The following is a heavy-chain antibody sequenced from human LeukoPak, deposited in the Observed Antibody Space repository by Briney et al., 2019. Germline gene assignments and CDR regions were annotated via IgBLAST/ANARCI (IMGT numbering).Heavy chain of an antibody. CDR1: GYTFNSHY. CDR3: ARAPNYYDSNGYYSYYMDA. Sequence: ASVKVSCMAAGYTFNSHYIHGVRQAPGQGLEWMGIVNPSGGSTRFSQKFQGRVSMATDGSTGTGYMELSSLRSEDTALYYWARAPNYYDSNGYYSYYMDAWGKGTTVTVS. J-gene: IGHJ6*03. CDR2: VNPSGGST. D-gene: IGHD3-22*01. V-gene: IGHV1-46*02.